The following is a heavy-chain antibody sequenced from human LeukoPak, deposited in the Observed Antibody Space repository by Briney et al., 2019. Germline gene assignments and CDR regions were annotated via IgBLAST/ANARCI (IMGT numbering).Heavy chain of an antibody. CDR3: AKYGYSYGSYYFDY. CDR1: GFTFSSYG. V-gene: IGHV3-30*02. D-gene: IGHD5-18*01. Sequence: GGSLRLSCAASGFTFSSYGMHWVRQAPGKGLEWVAFIRYDGSNKYYADSVKGRFTISRDNSKNTLYLQMNSLRAEDTAVYYCAKYGYSYGSYYFDYWGQGTLVTVSS. CDR2: IRYDGSNK. J-gene: IGHJ4*02.